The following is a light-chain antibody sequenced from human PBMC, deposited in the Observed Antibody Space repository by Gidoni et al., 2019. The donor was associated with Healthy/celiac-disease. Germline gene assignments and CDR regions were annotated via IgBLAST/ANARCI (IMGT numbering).Light chain of an antibody. V-gene: IGKV2-28*01. CDR3: MQALQKGYT. J-gene: IGKJ2*01. CDR1: QSLLHSNGYNY. CDR2: LGS. Sequence: DIVMTQSPLSLPVTPGEPASISCRSSQSLLHSNGYNYLDWYLQKPGQSPQLLIYLGSNRASGVPDRFSGSGSGTDFTLKISRVEAEDVGVYYCMQALQKGYTFGQETKLEIK.